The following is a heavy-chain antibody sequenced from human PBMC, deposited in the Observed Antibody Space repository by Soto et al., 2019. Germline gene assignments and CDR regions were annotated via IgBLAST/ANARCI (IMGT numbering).Heavy chain of an antibody. CDR2: IRSKVNSYAT. CDR3: VREDGKVGTNSAFYY. J-gene: IGHJ4*02. Sequence: WGSLRLSCAASGFTFSGSAVHWVRQASGKGLEWVGRIRSKVNSYATTYAASVKGRFIIARDESKNTAYLQMDRLRAEDTALYYCVREDGKVGTNSAFYYWGLGALVTVS. V-gene: IGHV3-73*01. CDR1: GFTFSGSA. D-gene: IGHD1-26*01.